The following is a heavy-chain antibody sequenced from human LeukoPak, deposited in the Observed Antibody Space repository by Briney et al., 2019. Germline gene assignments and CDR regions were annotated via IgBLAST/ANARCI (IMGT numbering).Heavy chain of an antibody. J-gene: IGHJ4*02. Sequence: SETLSLTCAVYGGSFSGYYWSWIRQPPGKGLEWIGEINHSGSTNYNPCLKSRVTISVDTSKNQFSLKLSSVTAADTAVYYCARLVLRYFDWLPQIYFDYWGQGTLVTVSS. D-gene: IGHD3-9*01. CDR2: INHSGST. V-gene: IGHV4-34*01. CDR1: GGSFSGYY. CDR3: ARLVLRYFDWLPQIYFDY.